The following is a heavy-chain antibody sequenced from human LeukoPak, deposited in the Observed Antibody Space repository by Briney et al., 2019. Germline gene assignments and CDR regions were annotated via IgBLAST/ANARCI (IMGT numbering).Heavy chain of an antibody. CDR3: AKGSYYDSSGSFYFDY. J-gene: IGHJ4*02. Sequence: GGSLRLSCAAPGFTFSSYAMSWVRQAPGKGLEWVSGISGSGDNTYYADSVKGRFTISGDNSKNTLYVQVNSLGTEDTAAYYCAKGSYYDSSGSFYFDYWGQGTLVTVSS. CDR2: ISGSGDNT. V-gene: IGHV3-23*01. CDR1: GFTFSSYA. D-gene: IGHD3-22*01.